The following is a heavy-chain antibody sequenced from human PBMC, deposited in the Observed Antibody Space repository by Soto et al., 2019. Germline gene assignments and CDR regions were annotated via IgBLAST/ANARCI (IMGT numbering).Heavy chain of an antibody. CDR2: INSDGSST. CDR3: AREEGTAMLGVDY. D-gene: IGHD5-18*01. CDR1: GFTFSSYW. V-gene: IGHV3-74*01. Sequence: EVQPVESGGGLVQPGGSLRLSCAASGFTFSSYWMHWVRQAPGKGLVWVSRINSDGSSTSYADSVKGRFTISRDNAKNTLYLQMNSLRAEDTAVYYCAREEGTAMLGVDYWGQGTLVTVSS. J-gene: IGHJ4*02.